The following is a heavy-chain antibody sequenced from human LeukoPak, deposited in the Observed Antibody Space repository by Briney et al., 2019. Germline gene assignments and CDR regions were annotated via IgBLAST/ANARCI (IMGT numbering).Heavy chain of an antibody. CDR2: INYSGST. J-gene: IGHJ4*02. CDR1: GGSISSTFYY. V-gene: IGHV4-39*01. CDR3: ARRRFLRGPDVVNPFDY. Sequence: PSETLSLTCTVSGGSISSTFYYWGWIRQPPWKGLEWIGSINYSGSTYYNPSLKSRVTISVDTSKNQFSLRLSSVTAADTAVYYCARRRFLRGPDVVNPFDYWGQGTLVTVSS. D-gene: IGHD5/OR15-5a*01.